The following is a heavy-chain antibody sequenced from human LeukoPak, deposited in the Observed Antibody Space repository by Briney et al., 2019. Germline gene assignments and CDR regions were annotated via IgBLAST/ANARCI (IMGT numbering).Heavy chain of an antibody. V-gene: IGHV3-23*01. CDR1: GFTFSGYA. D-gene: IGHD3-22*01. J-gene: IGHJ4*02. CDR3: AKDLGPYYYDSSGYSY. CDR2: ISGSGGST. Sequence: GGSLRLSCAASGFTFSGYAMSWVRQAPGKGLEWVSAISGSGGSTYYADSVKGRFTISRDNSKNTLYLQMNSLRAEDTAVYYCAKDLGPYYYDSSGYSYWGQGTLVTVSS.